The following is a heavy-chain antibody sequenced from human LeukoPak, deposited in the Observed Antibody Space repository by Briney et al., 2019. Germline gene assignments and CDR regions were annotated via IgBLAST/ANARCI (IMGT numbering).Heavy chain of an antibody. Sequence: PGGSLRLSCAASGFTFSSCAMHWVRQAPGKGLEWVAVISYGGSNKYYADSVKGRFTISRDNSKNTLYLQMNSLRAEDTAVYYCAGELDYYGMDVWGQGTTVTVSS. CDR3: AGELDYYGMDV. V-gene: IGHV3-30-3*01. CDR2: ISYGGSNK. D-gene: IGHD1-1*01. J-gene: IGHJ6*02. CDR1: GFTFSSCA.